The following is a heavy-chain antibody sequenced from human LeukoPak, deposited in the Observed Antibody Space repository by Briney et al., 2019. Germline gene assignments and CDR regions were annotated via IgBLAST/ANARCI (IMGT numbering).Heavy chain of an antibody. V-gene: IGHV3-23*01. CDR2: ISGSGDKT. Sequence: PGGSLRLSCAAFRFSFSDYAVSWVRQAQGKGLEWVSAISGSGDKTYYADSVKGRFAISRDNSKNTLYLQMNSLRAEDAAVYYCAKDRDDIVVVPAAIESSFGMDVWGQGTTVTVSS. J-gene: IGHJ6*02. D-gene: IGHD2-2*01. CDR3: AKDRDDIVVVPAAIESSFGMDV. CDR1: RFSFSDYA.